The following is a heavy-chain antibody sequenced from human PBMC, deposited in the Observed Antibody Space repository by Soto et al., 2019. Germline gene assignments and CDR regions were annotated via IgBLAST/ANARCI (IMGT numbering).Heavy chain of an antibody. CDR1: GFTFSSYG. J-gene: IGHJ4*02. V-gene: IGHV3-33*01. D-gene: IGHD2-21*02. CDR3: ARYGGHSLDY. Sequence: QVQLVESGGGVVQPGRSLRLSCAAYGFTFSSYGMHWVRHAPGKGLEWMAVIWYDGTNKFYGDSVKGRFTISRDNSKNTLYLQMNSLRAEDTAVYYCARYGGHSLDYWGQGALVTVSS. CDR2: IWYDGTNK.